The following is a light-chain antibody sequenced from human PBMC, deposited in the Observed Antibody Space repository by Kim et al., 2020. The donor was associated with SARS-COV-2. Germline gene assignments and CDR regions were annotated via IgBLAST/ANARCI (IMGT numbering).Light chain of an antibody. V-gene: IGKV1-39*01. CDR1: QSISSY. Sequence: SVGDRVTITCRASQSISSYLNWYQQKPGKAPKLLIYAASSFQSGVPSRFSGSGSGTDFTLTISSLQPEDFATYYCQQSYSTPLTFGGGTKVDIK. J-gene: IGKJ4*01. CDR2: AAS. CDR3: QQSYSTPLT.